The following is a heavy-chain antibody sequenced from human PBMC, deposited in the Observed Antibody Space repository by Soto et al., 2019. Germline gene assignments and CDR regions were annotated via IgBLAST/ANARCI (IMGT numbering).Heavy chain of an antibody. Sequence: ASVKVSCKASGYTFTGYYMHWVRQAPGQGLEWMGWISPNSGGTNYAQKFQDWVTMTSDTSISTAYMDLSRLRSDDTAVYYCAIKWIDVAFDIWGQGTMVTVSS. D-gene: IGHD5-12*01. V-gene: IGHV1-2*04. CDR1: GYTFTGYY. J-gene: IGHJ3*02. CDR2: ISPNSGGT. CDR3: AIKWIDVAFDI.